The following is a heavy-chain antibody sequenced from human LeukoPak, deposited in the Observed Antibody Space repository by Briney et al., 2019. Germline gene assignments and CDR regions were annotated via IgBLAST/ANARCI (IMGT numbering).Heavy chain of an antibody. CDR2: INPSGGST. J-gene: IGHJ5*02. Sequence: ASVKVSCKASGYTFTSYYMHWVRQAPGQGLEWMGIINPSGGSTSYAQKFQGRVTMTRDTSTSTVYMELSSLRSEDTAVYYCAREAKRYSSSWYRWFDPWGQGTLVTVSS. CDR1: GYTFTSYY. CDR3: AREAKRYSSSWYRWFDP. D-gene: IGHD6-13*01. V-gene: IGHV1-46*01.